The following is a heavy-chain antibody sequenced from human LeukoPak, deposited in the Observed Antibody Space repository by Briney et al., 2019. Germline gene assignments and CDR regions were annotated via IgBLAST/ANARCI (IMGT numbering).Heavy chain of an antibody. J-gene: IGHJ4*02. CDR1: GGPRSSGSYY. V-gene: IGHV4-61*02. Sequence: SETLSLTCTVSGGPRSSGSYYWSWIRQPAGKGLEWIGRIYASGSTNYNPSLKSRVTISVDTSKNQFSLKLSSVTAADTAVYYCARDRYSYGVDYWGQGTLVTVSS. CDR2: IYASGST. D-gene: IGHD5-18*01. CDR3: ARDRYSYGVDY.